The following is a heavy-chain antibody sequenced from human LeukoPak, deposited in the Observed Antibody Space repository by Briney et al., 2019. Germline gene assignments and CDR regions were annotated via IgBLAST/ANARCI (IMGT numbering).Heavy chain of an antibody. J-gene: IGHJ6*03. CDR1: GGSISSYY. V-gene: IGHV4-59*01. Sequence: PSETLSLTCTVSGGSISSYYWSWIRQPPGKGLEWIGYIYYSGSTNYNPSLKSRVTISVDTSKNQFSLKLSSVTAADTAVYYCARYSGYYYYYYMDVWGKGTTVTVSS. CDR2: IYYSGST. D-gene: IGHD2-15*01. CDR3: ARYSGYYYYYYMDV.